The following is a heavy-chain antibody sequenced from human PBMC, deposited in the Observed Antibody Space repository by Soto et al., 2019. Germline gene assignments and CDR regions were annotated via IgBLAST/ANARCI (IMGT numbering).Heavy chain of an antibody. CDR1: GGSISSYY. CDR2: IYYSGST. J-gene: IGHJ4*02. Sequence: QVQLQESGPGLVKPSETLSLTCTVSGGSISSYYWSWIRQPPGKGLEWIGYIYYSGSTNYNPSLKSRVTISVDPSKSQFSRKLSSVTAADTAVYYCARRRSLDYWGQGTLVTVSS. V-gene: IGHV4-59*01. CDR3: ARRRSLDY.